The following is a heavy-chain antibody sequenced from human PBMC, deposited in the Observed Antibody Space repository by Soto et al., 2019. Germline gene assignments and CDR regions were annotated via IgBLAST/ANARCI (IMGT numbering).Heavy chain of an antibody. D-gene: IGHD3-3*01. Sequence: PGGSLRLSCAASGFTFSSYSMNWVRQAPGKGLEWVSSISSSSSYIYYADSVKGRFTISRDNAKNSLYLQMNSLRAEDTAVYYCASTARLYYDIWRGYYRIFDYWDQGTLVTVSS. J-gene: IGHJ4*02. CDR2: ISSSSSYI. V-gene: IGHV3-21*04. CDR1: GFTFSSYS. CDR3: ASTARLYYDIWRGYYRIFDY.